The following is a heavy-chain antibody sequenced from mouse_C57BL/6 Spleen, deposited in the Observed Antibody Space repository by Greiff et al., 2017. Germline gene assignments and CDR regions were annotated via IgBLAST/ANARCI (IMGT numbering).Heavy chain of an antibody. Sequence: QVQLQQSGAELVRPGTSVKMSCKASGYTFTNYWIGWAKQRPGHGLEWIGDIYPGGGYTNYNEKFKGKATLTADKSSSTAYMQFSSLTSEDSAIYYCARRGSYYYGSSYDYYAMDYWGQGTSVTVSS. CDR2: IYPGGGYT. CDR1: GYTFTNYW. CDR3: ARRGSYYYGSSYDYYAMDY. D-gene: IGHD1-1*01. V-gene: IGHV1-63*01. J-gene: IGHJ4*01.